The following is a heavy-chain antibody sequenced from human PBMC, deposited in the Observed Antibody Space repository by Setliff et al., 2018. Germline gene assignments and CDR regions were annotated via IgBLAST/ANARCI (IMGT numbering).Heavy chain of an antibody. J-gene: IGHJ6*02. Sequence: SETLSLTCTVSGGSISSYYWSWIRQPPGKGLEWIGYIYYSGSTNYNPSLKSRVTISVDTSKNQFSLKLSSVIAADTAVYYCARGDRSSYRDYGMDVWGQGTTVTVSS. D-gene: IGHD3-16*01. CDR1: GGSISSYY. V-gene: IGHV4-59*01. CDR3: ARGDRSSYRDYGMDV. CDR2: IYYSGST.